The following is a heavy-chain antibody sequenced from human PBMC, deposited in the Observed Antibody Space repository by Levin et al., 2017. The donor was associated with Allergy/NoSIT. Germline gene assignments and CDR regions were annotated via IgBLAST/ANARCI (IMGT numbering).Heavy chain of an antibody. V-gene: IGHV1-2*02. D-gene: IGHD3-22*01. J-gene: IGHJ4*02. Sequence: NPGESLKISCQASGYTFTGYYMHWVRQAPGQGLEWMGWINPNSGGTNYAQKFQGRVTMTRDTSISTAYMELSRLRSDDTAVYYCARGQSADYYDSSGYYYHDYWGQGTLVTVSS. CDR1: GYTFTGYY. CDR2: INPNSGGT. CDR3: ARGQSADYYDSSGYYYHDY.